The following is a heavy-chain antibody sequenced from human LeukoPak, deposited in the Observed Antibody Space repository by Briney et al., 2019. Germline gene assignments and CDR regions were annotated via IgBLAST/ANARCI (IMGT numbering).Heavy chain of an antibody. CDR2: FSGGGGST. CDR3: AGSGYNRFDY. J-gene: IGHJ4*02. V-gene: IGHV3-23*01. D-gene: IGHD5-24*01. CDR1: GFTFSSYA. Sequence: PGGSLRLSCAASGFTFSSYAMSWVRQAPGKGLEWVSAFSGGGGSTYYADSVKGRFTISRDNSQNTLYLQMNSLRAEDTAIYYCAGSGYNRFDYWGQGTLVTVSS.